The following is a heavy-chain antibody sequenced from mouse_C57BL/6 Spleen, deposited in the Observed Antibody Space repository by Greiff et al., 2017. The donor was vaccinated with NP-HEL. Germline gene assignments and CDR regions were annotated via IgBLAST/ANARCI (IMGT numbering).Heavy chain of an antibody. CDR1: GYAFSSSW. D-gene: IGHD2-4*01. CDR2: IYPGDGDT. Sequence: VQLQQSGPELVKPGASVKISCKASGYAFSSSWMNWVKQRPGKGLEWIGRIYPGDGDTNYNGKFKGKATLTADKSSSTAYMQLSSLTSEDSAVYFCARSEGLRRWGAMDYWGQGTSVTVSS. V-gene: IGHV1-82*01. J-gene: IGHJ4*01. CDR3: ARSEGLRRWGAMDY.